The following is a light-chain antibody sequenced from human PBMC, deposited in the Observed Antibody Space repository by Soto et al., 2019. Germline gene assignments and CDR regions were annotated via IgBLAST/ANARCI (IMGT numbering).Light chain of an antibody. Sequence: QSVLTQPASVSGSPGQSITISCTGTSRDVGSYNLVSWYQQHPGNAPKLIIYEGTKRPSGVSYRFSGSKSGNTASLTISGLQEEDEGDYHCCSFAGSSTXVFGTGTKVTVL. CDR2: EGT. J-gene: IGLJ1*01. CDR3: CSFAGSSTXV. V-gene: IGLV2-23*01. CDR1: SRDVGSYNL.